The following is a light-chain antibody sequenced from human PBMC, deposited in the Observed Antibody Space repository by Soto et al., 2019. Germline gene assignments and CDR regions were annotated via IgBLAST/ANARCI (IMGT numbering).Light chain of an antibody. CDR1: QSISSW. CDR2: QAS. J-gene: IGKJ1*01. CDR3: QHYNSYSEA. V-gene: IGKV1-5*03. Sequence: DIQMTQSPSTLSAFVGDRVTITCRASQSISSWLAWYQQKPGKAPKLLVYQASTLESGVPLRFSGSGSGTELTITINSLQSDDFETYYCQHYNSYSEAFGQGTKVDIK.